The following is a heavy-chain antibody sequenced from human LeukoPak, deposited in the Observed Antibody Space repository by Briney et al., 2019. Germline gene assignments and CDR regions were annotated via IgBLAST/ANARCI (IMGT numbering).Heavy chain of an antibody. CDR2: IYPGDSDT. CDR1: GYTFTSYW. D-gene: IGHD6-19*01. V-gene: IGHV5-51*01. Sequence: GESLKISCRGSGYTFTSYWIGWVRQMPGKGLEWMGIIYPGDSDTRYSPSFQGQVTISADKSLSTAYLRWSSLKASDTAMFYCVRHRGGGGWSFDYWGQETLVTVSS. J-gene: IGHJ4*02. CDR3: VRHRGGGGWSFDY.